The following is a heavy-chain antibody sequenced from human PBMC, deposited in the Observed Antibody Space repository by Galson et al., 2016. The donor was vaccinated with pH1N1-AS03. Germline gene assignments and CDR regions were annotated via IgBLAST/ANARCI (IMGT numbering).Heavy chain of an antibody. D-gene: IGHD2-2*01. CDR1: GGSISGYF. V-gene: IGHV4-59*01. J-gene: IGHJ4*02. Sequence: LSLTCTVSGGSISGYFWSWIRQPPGKGLEWIGYIHYSGSTNYNPSLRSRVTISVDASMNQFSLKVNSVTPTDAAVYSCASYSSTADYFDYWGQGTLVTVSS. CDR3: ASYSSTADYFDY. CDR2: IHYSGST.